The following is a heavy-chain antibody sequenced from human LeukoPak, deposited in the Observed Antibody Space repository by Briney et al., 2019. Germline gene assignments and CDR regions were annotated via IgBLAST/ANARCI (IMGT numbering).Heavy chain of an antibody. Sequence: ASVKVSCKASGYTFASYDINWVRQAPGQGLEWMGWMNPDSTNTGYAQKFQGRVTMTRDTSMSTAYMELSSLTSEDTAVYYCARVPSLGYCSGGSCYGFDHWGQGTLVAVSS. J-gene: IGHJ4*02. V-gene: IGHV1-8*01. D-gene: IGHD2-15*01. CDR2: MNPDSTNT. CDR3: ARVPSLGYCSGGSCYGFDH. CDR1: GYTFASYD.